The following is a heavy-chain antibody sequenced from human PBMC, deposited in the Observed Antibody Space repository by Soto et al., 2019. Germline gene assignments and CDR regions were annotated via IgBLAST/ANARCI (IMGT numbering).Heavy chain of an antibody. D-gene: IGHD6-19*01. J-gene: IGHJ4*02. CDR1: GGTFSSYA. CDR2: IIPIFGTA. CDR3: ARRAVSLPGIPSSGWYYFDY. Sequence: ASVKVSCKASGGTFSSYAISWVRQAPGQGLEWMGGIIPIFGTANYAQKFQGRVTITADKSTSTAYMELSSLRSEDTAVYYCARRAVSLPGIPSSGWYYFDYWGQGTLVTVSS. V-gene: IGHV1-69*06.